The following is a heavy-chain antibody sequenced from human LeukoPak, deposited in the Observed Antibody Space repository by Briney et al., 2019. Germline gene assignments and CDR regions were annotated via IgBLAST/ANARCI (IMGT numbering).Heavy chain of an antibody. CDR3: ARHASSVSLDY. Sequence: GGPLKISCKGSGYRFTSYWITWGRQMPGKGLEWMGRIDPSDSYSDYSPSFQGHVTISAAKSISTVYLHWSSLRASDTAMYYCARHASSVSLDYWGQGTLVTVSS. D-gene: IGHD2-2*01. CDR2: IDPSDSYS. CDR1: GYRFTSYW. V-gene: IGHV5-10-1*01. J-gene: IGHJ4*02.